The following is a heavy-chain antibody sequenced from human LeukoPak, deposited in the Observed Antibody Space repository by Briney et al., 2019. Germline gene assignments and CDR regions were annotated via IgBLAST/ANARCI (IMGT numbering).Heavy chain of an antibody. V-gene: IGHV1-69*05. D-gene: IGHD5-12*01. CDR1: GFTFTSYD. CDR3: ARPTYSGYEYFDY. Sequence: GASVKVSCKASGFTFTSYDINWVRQATGQGLEWMGGIIPIFGTANYAQKFQGRVTMTTDTSTSTAYMELRSLRSDDTAVYYCARPTYSGYEYFDYWGQGTLVTVSS. J-gene: IGHJ4*02. CDR2: IIPIFGTA.